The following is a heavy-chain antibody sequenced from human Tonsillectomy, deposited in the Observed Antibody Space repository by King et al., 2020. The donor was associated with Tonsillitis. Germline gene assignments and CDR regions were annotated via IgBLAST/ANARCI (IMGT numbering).Heavy chain of an antibody. CDR2: INPSGGST. Sequence: VQLVESGAEVKKPGASVKVSCKASGYTFTSYYMHWVRQAPGQGLEWMGIINPSGGSTRYAQKFQGRVTMTRDTSTSTVYMELSSVRSEDTAVYYCARDETVTTITYLDYWGQGTLVTVPS. D-gene: IGHD5-12*01. CDR3: ARDETVTTITYLDY. CDR1: GYTFTSYY. J-gene: IGHJ4*02. V-gene: IGHV1-46*01.